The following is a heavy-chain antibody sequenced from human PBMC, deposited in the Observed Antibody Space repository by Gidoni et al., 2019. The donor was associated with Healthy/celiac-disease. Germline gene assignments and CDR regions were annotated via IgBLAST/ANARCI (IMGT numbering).Heavy chain of an antibody. CDR3: ARDEGFQDSLTGYDPNRYVDY. V-gene: IGHV3-30-3*01. J-gene: IGHJ4*02. D-gene: IGHD3-9*01. CDR2: ISYEGSNK. Sequence: QVQLVESGGGVVQPGRSLRLSCAASGFTFRSYALHWVRQAPGKGLEWVAVISYEGSNKYYADAVKGRFTISRDNSKNTLYLQMNSLRAEDTAVYYCARDEGFQDSLTGYDPNRYVDYWGQGTLVTVSS. CDR1: GFTFRSYA.